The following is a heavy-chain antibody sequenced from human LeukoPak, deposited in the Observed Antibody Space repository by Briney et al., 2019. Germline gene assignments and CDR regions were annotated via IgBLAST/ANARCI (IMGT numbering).Heavy chain of an antibody. CDR2: LSHSGSS. V-gene: IGHV4-59*02. CDR1: GGSVSSYY. D-gene: IGHD2-2*01. Sequence: SETLSLTCTVSGGSVSSYYWSWIRRPPGRGLEWIAYLSHSGSSDANPSLTSRVTTLVDTSKNQFSLKLTSVTAADTAVYYCARARYANAWYAFDIWGHGTMVTVSS. CDR3: ARARYANAWYAFDI. J-gene: IGHJ3*02.